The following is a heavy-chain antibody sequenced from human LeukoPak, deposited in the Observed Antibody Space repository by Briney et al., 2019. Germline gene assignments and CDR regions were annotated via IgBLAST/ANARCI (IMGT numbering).Heavy chain of an antibody. CDR2: ISGSGGST. D-gene: IGHD2-21*02. V-gene: IGHV3-23*01. CDR3: ARVTAKYYFDY. Sequence: GGSLRLSCAASGFTFSSYAMSWVRQAPGKGLEWVSAISGSGGSTYYADSVKGRFTISRDNSKNALYLQMNSLRAEDTAVYYCARVTAKYYFDYWGQGTLVTVSS. J-gene: IGHJ4*02. CDR1: GFTFSSYA.